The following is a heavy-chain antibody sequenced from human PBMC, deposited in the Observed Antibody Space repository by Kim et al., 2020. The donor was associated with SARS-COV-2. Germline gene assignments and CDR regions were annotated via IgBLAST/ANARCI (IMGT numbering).Heavy chain of an antibody. CDR3: AKDMRAAAGTPLQH. D-gene: IGHD6-13*01. CDR2: ISWNSGSI. J-gene: IGHJ1*01. V-gene: IGHV3-9*01. CDR1: GFTFDDYA. Sequence: GGSLRLSCAASGFTFDDYAMHWVRQAPGKGLEWVSGISWNSGSIGDADSVKGRFTISRDNATNSLYLQMNSLRAEDTALYYCAKDMRAAAGTPLQHWGQGTLVTVSS.